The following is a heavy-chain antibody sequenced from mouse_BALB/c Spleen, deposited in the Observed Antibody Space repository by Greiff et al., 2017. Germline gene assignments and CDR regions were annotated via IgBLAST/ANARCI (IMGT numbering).Heavy chain of an antibody. D-gene: IGHD1-1*01. Sequence: QVQLKQSGPGLVQPSQSLSITCTVSGFSLTRYGVHWVRQSPGKGLEWLGVIWSGGSTDYNAAFISRLSISKDNSKSQVFFKMNSLQANDTAIYYCARNGHYGSSPWFAYWGQGTLVTVSA. V-gene: IGHV2-2*02. J-gene: IGHJ3*01. CDR1: GFSLTRYG. CDR3: ARNGHYGSSPWFAY. CDR2: IWSGGST.